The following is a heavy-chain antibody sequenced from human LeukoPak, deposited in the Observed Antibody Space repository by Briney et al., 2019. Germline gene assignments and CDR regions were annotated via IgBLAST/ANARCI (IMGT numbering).Heavy chain of an antibody. CDR3: ARTYSSSWLGGFDY. V-gene: IGHV4-59*01. Sequence: SETLSLTCTVSGGSISSYYWSWIRQPPGKGLEWIGYVYYGGSTNYNPSLKSRVTISVDTSKNQFSLKLSSVTAADTAVYYCARTYSSSWLGGFDYWGQGTLVTVSS. J-gene: IGHJ4*02. D-gene: IGHD6-13*01. CDR1: GGSISSYY. CDR2: VYYGGST.